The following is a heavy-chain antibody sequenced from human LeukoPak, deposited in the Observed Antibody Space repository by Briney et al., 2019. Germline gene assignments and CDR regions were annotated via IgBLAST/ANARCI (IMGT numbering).Heavy chain of an antibody. V-gene: IGHV3-23*01. CDR2: IRSGGEET. Sequence: GGSLRLSCAASGFTLELYGMNWVRQAPGKGLEWISSIRSGGEETYYADSVKGRFTISRDNSKDTVYLQMHSLRAEDMAIYYCAEAMAGGFNFGPFDYWGQGTLVTVSS. D-gene: IGHD6-19*01. CDR3: AEAMAGGFNFGPFDY. CDR1: GFTLELYG. J-gene: IGHJ4*02.